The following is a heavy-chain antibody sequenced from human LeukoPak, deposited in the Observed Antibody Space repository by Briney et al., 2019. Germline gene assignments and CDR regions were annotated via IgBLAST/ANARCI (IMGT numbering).Heavy chain of an antibody. D-gene: IGHD2-21*02. CDR1: GGSVNSGRYY. V-gene: IGHV4-61*02. CDR3: ARGVVTDDYYMDV. Sequence: SQTLSLTCTVSGGSVNSGRYYWTWLRQPAGPGLEWIGRLYTNDNTNYNPSLESRVSISLDTSKSQFYLQLTSVTAADTAVYFCARGVVTDDYYMDVWGKGTTVTVSS. J-gene: IGHJ6*03. CDR2: LYTNDNT.